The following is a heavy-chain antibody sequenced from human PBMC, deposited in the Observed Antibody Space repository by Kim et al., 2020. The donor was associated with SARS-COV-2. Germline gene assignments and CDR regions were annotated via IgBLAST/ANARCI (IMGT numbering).Heavy chain of an antibody. CDR3: ARYGSGPNWDYYGMDV. CDR1: GGSISSYY. J-gene: IGHJ6*02. D-gene: IGHD3-10*01. Sequence: SETLSLTCTVSGGSISSYYWSWIRQPPGKGLEWIGYIYYSGSTNYNPSLKSRVTISVDTSKNQFSLKLSSVTAADTAVYYCARYGSGPNWDYYGMDVWGQGTTVTVSS. CDR2: IYYSGST. V-gene: IGHV4-59*08.